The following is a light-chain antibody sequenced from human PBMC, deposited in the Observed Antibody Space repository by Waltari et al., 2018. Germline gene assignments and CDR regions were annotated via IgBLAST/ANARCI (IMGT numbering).Light chain of an antibody. CDR2: NDS. Sequence: SFELTQPPSLSVSPGQTARITCSGDALSKQYAHWHQQRPGLAPVLVIYNDSERPSGIPERCSGSSSGTTVTVTISGVQAEDEADYYCQSADSSGSVVFGGGTKLTVL. CDR3: QSADSSGSVV. CDR1: ALSKQY. V-gene: IGLV3-25*03. J-gene: IGLJ2*01.